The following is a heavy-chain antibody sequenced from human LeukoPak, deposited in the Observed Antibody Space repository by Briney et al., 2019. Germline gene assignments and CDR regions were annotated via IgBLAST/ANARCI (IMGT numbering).Heavy chain of an antibody. CDR1: GGSFSDFY. V-gene: IGHV4-34*01. CDR3: ARAPTTVIAAGTLDI. Sequence: PSETLSLTCVVYGGSFSDFYWNWIRLSPGTGLEWIGEINDSGSTSYNPPLKGRVTISIDTSKNQFSLNLNSVTAADTAVYYCARAPTTVIAAGTLDIWGQGTRVTVSS. J-gene: IGHJ3*02. CDR2: INDSGST. D-gene: IGHD4-17*01.